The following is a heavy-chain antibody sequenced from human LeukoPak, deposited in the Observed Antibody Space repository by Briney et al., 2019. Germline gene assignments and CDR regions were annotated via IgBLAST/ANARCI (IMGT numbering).Heavy chain of an antibody. CDR2: ISYDGSNK. D-gene: IGHD3-10*01. CDR1: GFTFSSYA. J-gene: IGHJ4*02. Sequence: PGRSLRLSCAASGFTFSSYAMHWVRQAPGKGLEWVAVISYDGSNKYYADSVKGRFTISRDNSKNTLYLQMNSLRAEDTAVYYCARDGLYYGSGSYSYLDYWGQGTLVTVSS. V-gene: IGHV3-30-3*01. CDR3: ARDGLYYGSGSYSYLDY.